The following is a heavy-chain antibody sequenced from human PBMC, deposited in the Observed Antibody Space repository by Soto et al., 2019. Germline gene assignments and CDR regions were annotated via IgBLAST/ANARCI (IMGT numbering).Heavy chain of an antibody. CDR3: AKGRASDCPGCTQDY. V-gene: IGHV3-23*01. Sequence: EVQLLESGGGLAQPGGSLRLSCAASAFTFSSYAMSWVRQAPGKGLERVSAVSGSGDSTYYADSVKGRFTISRDKSKNTLRLQMHRLRAEDTGVYYCAKGRASDCPGCTQDYWGQGTLVSVSS. J-gene: IGHJ4*02. D-gene: IGHD2-21*02. CDR2: VSGSGDST. CDR1: AFTFSSYA.